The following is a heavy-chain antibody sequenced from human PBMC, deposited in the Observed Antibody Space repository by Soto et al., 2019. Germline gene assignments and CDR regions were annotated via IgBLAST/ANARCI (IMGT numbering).Heavy chain of an antibody. V-gene: IGHV1-69*01. J-gene: IGHJ6*02. CDR2: IIPILGTA. D-gene: IGHD3-22*01. Sequence: QVQLVQSGAAVKKPGSSVKVSCKASGGTFSSYAISWVRQAPGQGLEWMGGIIPILGTANYAQKLQGRAAITADESKNIAYMELRSLRSEDTGVYYCAREGHDGVYYDSSGGYYHYNSMDVWGQGTTVTVSS. CDR1: GGTFSSYA. CDR3: AREGHDGVYYDSSGGYYHYNSMDV.